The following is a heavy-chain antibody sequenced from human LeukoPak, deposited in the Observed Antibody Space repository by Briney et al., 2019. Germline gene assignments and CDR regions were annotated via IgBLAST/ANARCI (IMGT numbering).Heavy chain of an antibody. V-gene: IGHV3-30*02. CDR1: GFTFSSYG. J-gene: IGHJ4*02. Sequence: PGGSLRLSCAASGFTFSSYGMYWVRQAPGKGLEWVAVIWYDGNNRYYGDSVKGRFTISRDNSKNTLYLQMNSLRAEDTAVYYCAKDQRPGGSSSWDFDYWGQGTLVTVSS. CDR3: AKDQRPGGSSSWDFDY. CDR2: IWYDGNNR. D-gene: IGHD6-13*01.